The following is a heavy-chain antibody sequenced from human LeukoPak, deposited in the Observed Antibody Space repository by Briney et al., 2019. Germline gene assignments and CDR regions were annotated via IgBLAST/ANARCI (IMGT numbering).Heavy chain of an antibody. D-gene: IGHD6-13*01. J-gene: IGHJ5*02. V-gene: IGHV3-7*01. CDR1: GFTFSSYW. CDR2: IKQDGSEK. CDR3: ARARLGITAAAGRFDP. Sequence: PGGSLRLSCAASGFTFSSYWMSWVRQAPGKGLEWVANIKQDGSEKYYVDSVKGRFTIPRDNAKNSLYLQMNSLRAEDTAVYYCARARLGITAAAGRFDPWGQGTLVTVSS.